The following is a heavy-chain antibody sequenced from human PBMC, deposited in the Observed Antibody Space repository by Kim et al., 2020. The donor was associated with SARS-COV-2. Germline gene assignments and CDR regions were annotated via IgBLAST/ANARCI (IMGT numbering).Heavy chain of an antibody. D-gene: IGHD3-9*01. V-gene: IGHV3-23*01. J-gene: IGHJ4*02. CDR3: AKGSSAGKGDVLTGFYVPYYFDY. CDR1: EFTFSSYV. Sequence: GGSLRLSCAASEFTFSSYVMNWVRQAPGQGLEWVSGIGGSGDTTYYADSVKSRFTISRDNSKNTLFLQMNSLRAEDTAVYYCAKGSSAGKGDVLTGFYVPYYFDYWGQGTLVTVSS. CDR2: IGGSGDTT.